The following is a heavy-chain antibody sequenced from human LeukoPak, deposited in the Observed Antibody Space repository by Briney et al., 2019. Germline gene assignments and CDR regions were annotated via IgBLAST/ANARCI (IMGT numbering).Heavy chain of an antibody. V-gene: IGHV3-23*01. J-gene: IGHJ5*02. CDR2: IGSGADL. Sequence: QPGGSLRLSCVGSGFAFGVHAMSWVRQAPGKGPECVATIGSGADLLYAESVKGRFTISRDDPRNTVLLQMNSLRAEDTALYYCAKDWTPHNRVYDCLDAWGQGTQVTVSS. D-gene: IGHD3-16*01. CDR1: GFAFGVHA. CDR3: AKDWTPHNRVYDCLDA.